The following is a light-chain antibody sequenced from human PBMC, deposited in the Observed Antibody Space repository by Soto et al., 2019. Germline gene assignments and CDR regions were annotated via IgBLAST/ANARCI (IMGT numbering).Light chain of an antibody. CDR3: AAWDDSLSGVV. CDR2: SNN. CDR1: SSNIGDNS. V-gene: IGLV1-47*02. J-gene: IGLJ2*01. Sequence: QSVLTQPPSASGTPGQRVTISCSGSSSNIGDNSVNWFQQLPGTAPKLLIYSNNHRPSGVPDRFSGSKSGTSASLAISGLRYEDEADYYCAAWDDSLSGVVFGGGTKLTVL.